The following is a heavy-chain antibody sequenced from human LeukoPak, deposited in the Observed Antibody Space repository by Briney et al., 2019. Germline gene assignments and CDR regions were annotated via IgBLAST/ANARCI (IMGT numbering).Heavy chain of an antibody. CDR3: ARERCSGGSCYQDY. J-gene: IGHJ4*02. CDR1: GGSISSYY. D-gene: IGHD2-15*01. Sequence: SETLSLTCTVSGGSISSYYWSWIRHPAGKGLELIGRIYTSGSTNYNPSLKSRVTMSVDTSKNQFSLKLSSVTAADTAVYYCARERCSGGSCYQDYWGQGTLVTVSS. V-gene: IGHV4-4*07. CDR2: IYTSGST.